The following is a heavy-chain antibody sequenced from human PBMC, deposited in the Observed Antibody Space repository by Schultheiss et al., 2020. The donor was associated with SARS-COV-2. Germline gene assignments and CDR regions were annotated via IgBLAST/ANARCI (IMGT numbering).Heavy chain of an antibody. J-gene: IGHJ6*02. Sequence: GGSLRLSCAASGFTFSSYSMNWVRQAPGKGLEWVSGISASGGSTYYADSVKGRFTISRDNSKNTLYLQMNSLRVEDTAVYYCARGNWNYGMDVWGQGTTVTVSS. D-gene: IGHD1-20*01. CDR1: GFTFSSYS. CDR3: ARGNWNYGMDV. CDR2: ISASGGST. V-gene: IGHV3-23*01.